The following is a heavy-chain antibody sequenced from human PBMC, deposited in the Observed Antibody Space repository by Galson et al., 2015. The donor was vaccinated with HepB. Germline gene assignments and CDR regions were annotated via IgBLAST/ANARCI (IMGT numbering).Heavy chain of an antibody. V-gene: IGHV3-74*01. CDR1: GFIFSSHW. Sequence: SLRLSCAASGFIFSSHWMRWVRQAPGKGLVWVSRIRSDGDSTNYADSVKGRFTISRDNAKNTLYLQMNSLRAEDTAVYYCVRDVGDYSGYYPNFDYWGQGILVTVSS. J-gene: IGHJ4*02. CDR2: IRSDGDST. CDR3: VRDVGDYSGYYPNFDY. D-gene: IGHD3-22*01.